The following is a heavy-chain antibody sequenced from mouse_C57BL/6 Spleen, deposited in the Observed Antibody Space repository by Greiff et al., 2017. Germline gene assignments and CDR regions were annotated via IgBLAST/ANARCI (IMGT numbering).Heavy chain of an antibody. CDR3: ARLVTTEDWFAY. V-gene: IGHV1-53*01. D-gene: IGHD2-2*01. CDR1: GYTFTSYW. Sequence: QVQLKQPGTELVKPGASVKLSCKASGYTFTSYWMHWVKQRPGQGLEWIGNINPSNGGTNYNEKFKSKATLTVDKSSSTAYMQLSSLTSEDSAVYYCARLVTTEDWFAYWGQGTLVTVSA. CDR2: INPSNGGT. J-gene: IGHJ3*01.